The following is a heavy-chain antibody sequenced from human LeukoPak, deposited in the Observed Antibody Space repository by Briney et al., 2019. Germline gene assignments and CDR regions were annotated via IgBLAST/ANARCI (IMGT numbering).Heavy chain of an antibody. CDR3: AKDGEKWLVLGEYFQH. CDR2: ISGSGGST. D-gene: IGHD6-19*01. CDR1: GFTFSSYA. V-gene: IGHV3-23*01. Sequence: GGSLRLSCAASGFTFSSYAMSWVRQAPGKGLEWVSAISGSGGSTYYADSVKGRFTISRDNSKNTLYLQMNSLRAEDTAVYYCAKDGEKWLVLGEYFQHWGQGTLVTVPS. J-gene: IGHJ1*01.